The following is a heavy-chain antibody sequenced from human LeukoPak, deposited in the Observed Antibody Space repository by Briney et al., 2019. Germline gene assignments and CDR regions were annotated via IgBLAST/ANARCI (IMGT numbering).Heavy chain of an antibody. CDR1: GYAFTSYG. CDR3: AREPYSSSWYWFDP. CDR2: ISAYNGNT. D-gene: IGHD6-13*01. Sequence: GASVKVSCKASGYAFTSYGISWVRQAPGQGLEWMGWISAYNGNTNYAQKLQGRVTITTDTSTSTAYMELRSLRSDDTAVYYCAREPYSSSWYWFDPWGQGTLVTVSS. V-gene: IGHV1-18*01. J-gene: IGHJ5*02.